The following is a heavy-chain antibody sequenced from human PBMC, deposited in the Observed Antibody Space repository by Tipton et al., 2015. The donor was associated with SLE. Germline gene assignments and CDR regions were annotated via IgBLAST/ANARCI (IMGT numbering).Heavy chain of an antibody. CDR2: IYYSGST. CDR1: GGSVSSSGYS. V-gene: IGHV4-30-4*07. Sequence: TLSLTCTVSGGSVSSSGYSWGWIRQPPGKGLQWIGYIYYSGSTYYNPSLKSRVTISVDTSKNQFSLKLSSVTAADTAVYYCARGGRQHGDAFDIWGQGTMGTVSS. J-gene: IGHJ3*02. D-gene: IGHD6-13*01. CDR3: ARGGRQHGDAFDI.